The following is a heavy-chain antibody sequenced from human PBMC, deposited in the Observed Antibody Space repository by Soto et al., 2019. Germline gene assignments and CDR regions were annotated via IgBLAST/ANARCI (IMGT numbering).Heavy chain of an antibody. CDR1: GGTFSSYA. CDR3: ARTGSRIIVMGLFDY. D-gene: IGHD2-8*01. V-gene: IGHV1-69*01. Sequence: QVQLVQSGAEVKKPGSSVKVSCKASGGTFSSYAISWVRQAPGQGLEWMGGIIPIFSTANYAQKFQGRVTITADESTSTAYMELSSLRSEDTAVYYCARTGSRIIVMGLFDYWGQGTLVTVSS. J-gene: IGHJ4*02. CDR2: IIPIFSTA.